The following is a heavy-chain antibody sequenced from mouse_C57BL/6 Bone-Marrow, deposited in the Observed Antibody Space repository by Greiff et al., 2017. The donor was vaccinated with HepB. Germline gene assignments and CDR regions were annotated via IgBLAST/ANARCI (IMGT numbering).Heavy chain of an antibody. CDR2: IWRGGST. V-gene: IGHV2-5*01. CDR3: AKNPWNYYAMDY. J-gene: IGHJ4*01. CDR1: GFSLTSYG. Sequence: VQRVESGPGLVQPSQSLSITCTVSGFSLTSYGVHWVRQSPGKGLEWLGVIWRGGSTDYNAAFMSRLSITKDNSKSQVFFKMNSLQADDTAIYYCAKNPWNYYAMDYWGQGTSVTVSS.